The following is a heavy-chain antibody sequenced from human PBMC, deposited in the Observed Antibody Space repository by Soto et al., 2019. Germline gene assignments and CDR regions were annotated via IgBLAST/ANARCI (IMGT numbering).Heavy chain of an antibody. V-gene: IGHV4-31*03. J-gene: IGHJ4*02. CDR3: AWGTDAYKNGF. D-gene: IGHD2-8*01. CDR1: GGSINSGGSH. Sequence: QVQLQESGPGLVKPSQTLSLTCSVSGGSINSGGSHWTWIRQHPEKGLEWIGFIYFYNGDTSSTSYNPSLQSRVVISVDTSKNHVSLNLNSVTVADTAVYFCAWGTDAYKNGFWGLGTLVTVSS. CDR2: IYFYNGDTSST.